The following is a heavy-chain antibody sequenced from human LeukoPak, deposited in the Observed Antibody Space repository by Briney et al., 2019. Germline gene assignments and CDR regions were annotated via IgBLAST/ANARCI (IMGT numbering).Heavy chain of an antibody. CDR1: GYTFTGYY. J-gene: IGHJ5*02. CDR3: ARDTGGIVVVPAAPNWFDP. CDR2: INPNSGGT. V-gene: IGHV1-2*02. D-gene: IGHD2-2*01. Sequence: ASVKVSCXASGYTFTGYYMHWVRQAPGQGLEWMGWINPNSGGTNYAQKFQGRVTMTRDTSISTAYMELSRLRSDDTAVYYCARDTGGIVVVPAAPNWFDPWGQGTLVTVSS.